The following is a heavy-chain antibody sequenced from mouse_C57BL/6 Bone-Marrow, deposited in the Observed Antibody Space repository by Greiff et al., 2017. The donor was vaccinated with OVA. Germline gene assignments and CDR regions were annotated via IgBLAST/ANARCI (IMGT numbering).Heavy chain of an antibody. V-gene: IGHV3-6*01. CDR1: GYSITSGYY. Sequence: VQLKESGPGLVKPSQSLSLTCSVTGYSITSGYYWNWIRQFPGNKLEWMGYISYDGSNNYNPSLKNRISITRDTSKNQFFLKLNSVTTEDTATYYCARGPLHYYGSSYGYWYFDVWGTGTTVTVSS. CDR2: ISYDGSN. D-gene: IGHD1-1*01. J-gene: IGHJ1*03. CDR3: ARGPLHYYGSSYGYWYFDV.